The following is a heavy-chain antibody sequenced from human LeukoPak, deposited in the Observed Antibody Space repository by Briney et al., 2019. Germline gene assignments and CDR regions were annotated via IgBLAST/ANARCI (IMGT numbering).Heavy chain of an antibody. J-gene: IGHJ4*02. D-gene: IGHD3-22*01. Sequence: GGSLRLSCEASGFTFSSYSMNWVRQAPGKGLEWVSSISTSSTYIYYADSVKGRFTISRDSAKNSLYLQMNSLRAEDTAVYYCAREAERGVSSSYYGYYFDYWGQGALVTVSS. CDR1: GFTFSSYS. CDR3: AREAERGVSSSYYGYYFDY. V-gene: IGHV3-21*01. CDR2: ISTSSTYI.